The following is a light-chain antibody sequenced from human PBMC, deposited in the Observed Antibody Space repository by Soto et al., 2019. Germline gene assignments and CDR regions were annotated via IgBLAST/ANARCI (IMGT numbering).Light chain of an antibody. V-gene: IGLV3-21*02. CDR3: QVWESGDHLVV. Sequence: SYELTQPPSVSVAPGQTARISCGGDKIEHRTVHWYQQKAGQAPVLVVFDGRDRPSGIPERFAGSNSGNTATLTISRIEVGDEADYYCQVWESGDHLVVFGGGTKLTVL. CDR2: DGR. CDR1: KIEHRT. J-gene: IGLJ2*01.